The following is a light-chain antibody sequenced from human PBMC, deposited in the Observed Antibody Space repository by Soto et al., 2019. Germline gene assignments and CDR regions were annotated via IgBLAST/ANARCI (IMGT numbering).Light chain of an antibody. CDR2: GAS. CDR3: QQYNNLPQT. Sequence: EIVMTQSPATLSVSPGERATLSCRASQSVSGNLAWYQQKPGQAPRLLIYGASTRATGIPARFSGSGSGTEFTLTISSLQSEDFAVYYCQQYNNLPQTFGQGTKVEIK. J-gene: IGKJ1*01. V-gene: IGKV3-15*01. CDR1: QSVSGN.